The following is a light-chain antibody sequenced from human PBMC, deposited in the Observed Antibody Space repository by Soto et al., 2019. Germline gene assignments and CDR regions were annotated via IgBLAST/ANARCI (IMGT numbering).Light chain of an antibody. CDR1: SSNIGAGFD. CDR2: GNN. CDR3: QSFDTSLGRSV. V-gene: IGLV1-40*01. J-gene: IGLJ2*01. Sequence: QSVLTQPPSVSGAPGQRVTIPCTGTSSNIGAGFDVHWYQHLPGTAPKLLIYGNNHRPSGVPDRFSGSKSGTSASLDITGLQAEDEADSSCQSFDTSLGRSVFGGGTTLTVL.